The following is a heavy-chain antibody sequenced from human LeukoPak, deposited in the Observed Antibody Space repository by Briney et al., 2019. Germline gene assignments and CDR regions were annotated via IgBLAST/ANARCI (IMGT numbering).Heavy chain of an antibody. V-gene: IGHV5-51*01. J-gene: IGHJ6*03. CDR3: ARLDRNDYRSYGMYYYMDV. CDR1: GYSFTSYW. CDR2: IFPGDADT. Sequence: GESLKISCKGSGYSFTSYWIGWVRQMSGKGLEWMGIIFPGDADTRYSPSFQGQVTISADKSISTAYLQWSSLKASDNAMYYCARLDRNDYRSYGMYYYMDVWGKGTTVTVSS. D-gene: IGHD4-11*01.